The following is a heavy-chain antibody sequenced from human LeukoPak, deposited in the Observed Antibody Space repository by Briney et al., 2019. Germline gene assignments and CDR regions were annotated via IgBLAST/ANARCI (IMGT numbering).Heavy chain of an antibody. D-gene: IGHD4-17*01. V-gene: IGHV4-59*01. CDR1: GGSISNYY. Sequence: PSETLSLTCTVSGGSISNYYWSWIRQPPGKGLEWIGYIYYGGSTNYNPSLTSRVTISIDTSKSHFSLKLSSVTAADTAVYYCARSKTTTVTTPDYWRQGTLVTVSS. CDR2: IYYGGST. CDR3: ARSKTTTVTTPDY. J-gene: IGHJ4*02.